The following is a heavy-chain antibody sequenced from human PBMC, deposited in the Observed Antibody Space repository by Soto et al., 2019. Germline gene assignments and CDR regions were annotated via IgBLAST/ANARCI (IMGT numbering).Heavy chain of an antibody. CDR1: GGTFSSYA. Sequence: SVKVSCKASGGTFSSYAISWVRQAPGQGLEWMGGIIPIFGTANYAQKFQGRVTITADESTSTAYMELSSLRSEDTAVYYCARAGLNTAMVNSYFDYWGQGTLVTVSS. J-gene: IGHJ4*02. CDR3: ARAGLNTAMVNSYFDY. V-gene: IGHV1-69*13. CDR2: IIPIFGTA. D-gene: IGHD5-18*01.